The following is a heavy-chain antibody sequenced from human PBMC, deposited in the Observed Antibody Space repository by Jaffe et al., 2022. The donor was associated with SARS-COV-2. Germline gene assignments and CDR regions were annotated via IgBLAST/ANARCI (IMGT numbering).Heavy chain of an antibody. Sequence: EVQLVESGGGLVQPGGSLRLSCVASGFSFSDYWMTWVRQAPGMGLEWVANINQDGSEKYYVDSVKGRCTISRDNAKNSLSLQLNSLRAEDTAVYFCARRYHDIFTDYHTDFDYWGQGTLVTVSS. CDR2: INQDGSEK. CDR1: GFSFSDYW. J-gene: IGHJ4*02. D-gene: IGHD3-9*01. CDR3: ARRYHDIFTDYHTDFDY. V-gene: IGHV3-7*01.